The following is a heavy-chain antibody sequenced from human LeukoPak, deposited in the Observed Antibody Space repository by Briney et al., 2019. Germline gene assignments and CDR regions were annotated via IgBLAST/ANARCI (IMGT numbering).Heavy chain of an antibody. Sequence: SETLSLTCTVSGGSISSYYWSWIRQPAGKGLEWIGRIYTSGGTNYNPSLKSRVTISVDTSKNQFSLKLSSVTAADTAVYYCAAGFGVVVINGFGYWGQGTLVTVSS. CDR2: IYTSGGT. V-gene: IGHV4-4*07. J-gene: IGHJ4*02. CDR3: AAGFGVVVINGFGY. CDR1: GGSISSYY. D-gene: IGHD3-22*01.